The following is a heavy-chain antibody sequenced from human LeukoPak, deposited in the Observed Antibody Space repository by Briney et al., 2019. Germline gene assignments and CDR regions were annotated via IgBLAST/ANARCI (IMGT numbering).Heavy chain of an antibody. CDR3: VRISYDYGVY. J-gene: IGHJ4*02. CDR2: ITPDGTIT. Sequence: PGGSLRLSCAASGFTFSTFWMHWVRQAPGKGLVWVSRITPDGTITTYADSVKGRFTISRDNAKNTLYLQMNSLGAEDTAVYYCVRISYDYGVYWGQGTLVTVSS. V-gene: IGHV3-74*01. CDR1: GFTFSTFW. D-gene: IGHD2-21*01.